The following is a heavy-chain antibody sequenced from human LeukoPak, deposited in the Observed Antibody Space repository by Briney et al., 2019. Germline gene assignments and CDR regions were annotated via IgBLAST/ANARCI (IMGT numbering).Heavy chain of an antibody. Sequence: SETLSLTCTVSGGSISSGGYYWSWLRQHPGKGLEWIGYIYYTGSTYYNPSLKSRVTISVDTSKNQFSLMLNSVTAAYTAVYYCAWYGNHLSPFDYWGQGTLVTVSS. CDR3: AWYGNHLSPFDY. D-gene: IGHD2/OR15-2a*01. V-gene: IGHV4-31*03. CDR2: IYYTGST. J-gene: IGHJ4*02. CDR1: GGSISSGGYY.